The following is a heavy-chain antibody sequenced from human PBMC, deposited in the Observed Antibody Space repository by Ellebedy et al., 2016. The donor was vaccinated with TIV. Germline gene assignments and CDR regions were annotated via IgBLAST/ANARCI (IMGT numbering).Heavy chain of an antibody. Sequence: GGSLRLSXAASGFTFSSYAMHWVRQAPGKGLEWVAVISYDGSNKYYADSVKGRFTISRDNSKNTLYLQMNSLRAEDTAVYYCAKGRSSSSWRRYYYGMDVWGQGTTVTVSS. CDR2: ISYDGSNK. J-gene: IGHJ6*02. D-gene: IGHD6-13*01. CDR1: GFTFSSYA. CDR3: AKGRSSSSWRRYYYGMDV. V-gene: IGHV3-30-3*01.